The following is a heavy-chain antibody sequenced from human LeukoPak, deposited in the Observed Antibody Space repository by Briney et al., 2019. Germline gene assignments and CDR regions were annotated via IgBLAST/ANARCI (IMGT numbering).Heavy chain of an antibody. CDR2: VYYGGST. J-gene: IGHJ1*01. CDR1: GGSISSSTYY. D-gene: IGHD6-19*01. CDR3: ARDGERLVPPL. Sequence: SETLSLTCTVSGGSISSSTYYWGWIRQPPGKGLDWIAIVYYGGSTHYNPSLKSRVTISVDTSKNQFSLKLSSVTAADTAVYYCARDGERLVPPLWGQGNLVLVSS. V-gene: IGHV4-39*07.